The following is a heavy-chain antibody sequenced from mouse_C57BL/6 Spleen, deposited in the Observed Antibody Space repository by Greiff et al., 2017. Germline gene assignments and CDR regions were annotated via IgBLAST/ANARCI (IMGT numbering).Heavy chain of an antibody. CDR3: AREASDGSEFDD. V-gene: IGHV1-55*01. CDR1: GYTFTSYW. J-gene: IGHJ3*01. Sequence: QVQLQQPGAELVKPGASVKMSCKASGYTFTSYWMTWVKQRPGQGLEWIGDIYPGSGSTNYNPKFKSKATLTVDTSSSTAYMQLSSLTTEDSAVXYFAREASDGSEFDDWGQGTLVTVSA. D-gene: IGHD1-1*02. CDR2: IYPGSGST.